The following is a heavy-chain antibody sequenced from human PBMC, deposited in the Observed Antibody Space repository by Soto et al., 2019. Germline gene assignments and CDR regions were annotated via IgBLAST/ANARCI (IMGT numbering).Heavy chain of an antibody. J-gene: IGHJ6*02. V-gene: IGHV1-69*01. D-gene: IGHD3-22*01. CDR2: IIPMLGIA. CDR1: GGSFSDYA. Sequence: QVQLVQSGAEVKKPGSSVKVSCQASGGSFSDYAISWVRQAPGQGLEWMGGIIPMLGIADNAQKFQGRVIITADEYTRTVYIALSSLRSEDTAVYDCARDGDYYDSSGFQRDYHYYGMDVWGQGTTVTVAS. CDR3: ARDGDYYDSSGFQRDYHYYGMDV.